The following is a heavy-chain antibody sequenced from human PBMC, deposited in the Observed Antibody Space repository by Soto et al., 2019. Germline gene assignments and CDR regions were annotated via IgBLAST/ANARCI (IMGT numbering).Heavy chain of an antibody. CDR1: GYIFSSYW. CDR3: ARHHGSPGSYFGMDV. D-gene: IGHD6-13*01. J-gene: IGHJ6*02. Sequence: GESLKISCKGSGYIFSSYWINWVLQMPGKGLEWMGIIYPGDSDTRYSPSFQGQVTISADKSISTAYLQWRSLKASDTAMYYCARHHGSPGSYFGMDVWGQGTTVTVSS. CDR2: IYPGDSDT. V-gene: IGHV5-51*01.